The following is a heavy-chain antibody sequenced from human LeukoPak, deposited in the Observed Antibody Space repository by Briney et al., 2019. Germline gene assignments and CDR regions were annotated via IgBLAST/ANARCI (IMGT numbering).Heavy chain of an antibody. Sequence: SETLSLTCTVSGGSISSGGYYWSWIGQHPGKGLEWIGHIYYRDSTYYNPSLKSRVNISADTSKNQFSLELSSVTAADTAVYYCARDNYYDTSAYALHIWGQGTMVTVSS. V-gene: IGHV4-31*03. J-gene: IGHJ3*02. CDR3: ARDNYYDTSAYALHI. CDR1: GGSISSGGYY. CDR2: IYYRDST. D-gene: IGHD3-22*01.